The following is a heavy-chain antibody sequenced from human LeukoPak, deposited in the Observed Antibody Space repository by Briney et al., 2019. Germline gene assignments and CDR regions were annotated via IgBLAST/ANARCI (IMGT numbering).Heavy chain of an antibody. D-gene: IGHD3-10*01. J-gene: IGHJ4*02. V-gene: IGHV3-66*02. CDR1: GFTVTSNY. Sequence: TGGSLRLSCAVSGFTVTSNYMSWVRQAPGKGLEWVSVVYPGGFTYHADSVKGRFTISRDNSKNTLYLQMNSLRAEDTAVYYCARDHHYYFASGSLDYWGQGTLVTVSS. CDR2: VYPGGFT. CDR3: ARDHHYYFASGSLDY.